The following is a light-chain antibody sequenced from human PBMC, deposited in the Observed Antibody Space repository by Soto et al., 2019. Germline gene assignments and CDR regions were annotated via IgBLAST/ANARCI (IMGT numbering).Light chain of an antibody. CDR2: RAS. J-gene: IGKJ1*01. CDR1: HYIYSN. Sequence: EIVMTQSPATLSVSPGERATLSCTASHYIYSNVAWFQQRPGQAPRLLIYRASTRATGTPARFSRSGSGTEFTLTITSLQSEDFALYYCQQYHNLWTFGQGTEVEIK. CDR3: QQYHNLWT. V-gene: IGKV3-15*01.